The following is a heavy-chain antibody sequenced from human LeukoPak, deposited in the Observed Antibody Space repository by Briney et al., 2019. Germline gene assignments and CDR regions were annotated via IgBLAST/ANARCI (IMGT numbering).Heavy chain of an antibody. J-gene: IGHJ4*02. CDR2: IRWNSGSI. CDR3: AKDPDCTSGVCYTFFDY. CDR1: GFTFDDYA. D-gene: IGHD2-8*01. Sequence: PGRSLRLSCAGSGFTFDDYAMHWVRQAPGKGLEWVSGIRWNSGSIGYADSVKGRFTISRDNSKNTLYLQMNSLRAEDTAVYYCAKDPDCTSGVCYTFFDYWGQGTLVTVSS. V-gene: IGHV3-9*01.